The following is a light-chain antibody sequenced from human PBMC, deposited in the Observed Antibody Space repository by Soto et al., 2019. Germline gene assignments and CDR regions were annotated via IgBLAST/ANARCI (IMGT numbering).Light chain of an antibody. CDR2: DVS. CDR1: SSDVGGYNY. V-gene: IGLV2-14*01. CDR3: CSYTTSNTRQIV. Sequence: ALTQPASGSGSPGQSITISCTGNSSDVGGYNYVSWYQQHPGKAPKFMIYDVSNRPSGVSNRFSGSKSGNTASLTISGLQAEDEADYYCCSYTTSNTRQIVFGTGTKVTVL. J-gene: IGLJ1*01.